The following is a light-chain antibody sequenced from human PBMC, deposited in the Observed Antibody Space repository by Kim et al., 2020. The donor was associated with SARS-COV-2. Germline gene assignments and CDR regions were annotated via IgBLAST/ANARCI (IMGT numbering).Light chain of an antibody. V-gene: IGKV3-11*01. J-gene: IGKJ2*01. CDR1: QSVINY. Sequence: SLTPGEGATLSCRASQSVINYLAWYQQKPGQPPRLLIYDASNRATGIPARFSGSGSGTDFALTISSLEPEDFAVYYCQQRANWPYTFGQGTKLEI. CDR2: DAS. CDR3: QQRANWPYT.